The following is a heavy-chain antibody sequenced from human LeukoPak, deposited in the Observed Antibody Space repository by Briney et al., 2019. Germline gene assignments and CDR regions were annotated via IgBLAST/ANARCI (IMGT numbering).Heavy chain of an antibody. CDR1: GFTFSSYA. J-gene: IGHJ4*02. CDR2: IRSDGSST. D-gene: IGHD4-11*01. Sequence: GGSLRLSCAASGFTFSSYAMSWVRQAPGKGLVWVSRIRSDGSSTTYADSVKGRFTISRDNTKNTLYLQMNGLRADDTAVYYCARDDYNRHWGQGTLVTVSS. V-gene: IGHV3-74*01. CDR3: ARDDYNRH.